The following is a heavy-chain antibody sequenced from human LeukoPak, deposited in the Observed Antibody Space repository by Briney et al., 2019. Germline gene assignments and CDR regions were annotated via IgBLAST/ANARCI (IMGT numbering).Heavy chain of an antibody. D-gene: IGHD3-3*01. Sequence: GGSLRLSCAASEFTFDDYGMSWVRQAPGKGLEWVSGINWNGGSTGYADSVKGRFTISRDNAKNSLYLQMNSLRAEDTALYYCTSLAIFGVVKGVGAFYYMDVWGKGTTVTVSS. J-gene: IGHJ6*03. CDR2: INWNGGST. CDR3: TSLAIFGVVKGVGAFYYMDV. CDR1: EFTFDDYG. V-gene: IGHV3-20*04.